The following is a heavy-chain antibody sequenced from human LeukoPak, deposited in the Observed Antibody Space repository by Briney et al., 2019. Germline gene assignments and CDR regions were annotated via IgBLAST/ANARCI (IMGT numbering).Heavy chain of an antibody. D-gene: IGHD2-15*01. CDR2: IYYSGST. Sequence: SETLSLTCTVSGGSISSGDYYWSWIRQPPGKGLEWIGYIYYSGSTYYNPSLKSRVTISVDTSKNQFPLKLSSATAADTAVYYCARESTRYCSGGSCLVDYWGQGTLVTVSS. CDR3: ARESTRYCSGGSCLVDY. J-gene: IGHJ4*02. V-gene: IGHV4-30-4*08. CDR1: GGSISSGDYY.